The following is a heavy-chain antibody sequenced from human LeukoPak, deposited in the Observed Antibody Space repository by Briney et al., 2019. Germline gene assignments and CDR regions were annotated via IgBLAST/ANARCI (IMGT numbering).Heavy chain of an antibody. Sequence: ASVKVSCKASNYTFTNYGITWVRQAPGQGLEWMGWISAYNGNTNYAQKLQGRVTMTTDTSTSTAYMELRSLRSDDTAVYYCARGGLFGSGSYYKKPFDYWGQGTLVTVSS. J-gene: IGHJ4*02. D-gene: IGHD3-10*01. CDR1: NYTFTNYG. V-gene: IGHV1-18*01. CDR3: ARGGLFGSGSYYKKPFDY. CDR2: ISAYNGNT.